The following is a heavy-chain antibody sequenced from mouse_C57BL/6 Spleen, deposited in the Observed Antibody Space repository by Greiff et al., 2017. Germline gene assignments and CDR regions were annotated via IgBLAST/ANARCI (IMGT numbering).Heavy chain of an antibody. CDR3: ASRLLRYQGYFDY. J-gene: IGHJ2*01. V-gene: IGHV1-26*01. CDR2: INPNNGGT. D-gene: IGHD1-1*01. Sequence: VQLQQSGPELVKPGASVKISCKASGYTFTDYYMNWVKQSHGKSLEWIGDINPNNGGTSYNQKFKGKATLTVDKSSSTAYMELRSLTSEDSAVYYCASRLLRYQGYFDYWGQGTTLTVSS. CDR1: GYTFTDYY.